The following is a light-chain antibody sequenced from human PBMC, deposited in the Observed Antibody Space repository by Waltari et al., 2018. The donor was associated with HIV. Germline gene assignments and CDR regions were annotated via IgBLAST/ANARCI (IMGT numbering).Light chain of an antibody. CDR1: QNLFYSSNNKKY. CDR3: QQYYSTPPT. Sequence: DIVMTQYPDSLAVSLGGRTTINCKSSQNLFYSSNNKKYLAWYQHKPGQPPKLLFYWASTRESGVPDRFSGSGSGTNFTLTISSLQADDVAVYFCQQYYSTPPTFGQGTKLEI. J-gene: IGKJ2*01. CDR2: WAS. V-gene: IGKV4-1*01.